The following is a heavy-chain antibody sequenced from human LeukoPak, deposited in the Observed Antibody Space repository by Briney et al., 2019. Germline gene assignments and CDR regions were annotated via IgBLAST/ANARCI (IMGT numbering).Heavy chain of an antibody. D-gene: IGHD1-1*01. CDR3: GRGTGTSDY. CDR1: AGSVTGYS. CDR2: INHSVST. V-gene: IGHV4-34*01. J-gene: IGHJ4*02. Sequence: TLSLTSPVYAGSVTGYSWSWIRQLPENGLEWIGEINHSVSTTSNTSLKSRFTISVDTSKNQFSLKLSSVAAGDTAVYYWGRGTGTSDYWGQGTLVTVSS.